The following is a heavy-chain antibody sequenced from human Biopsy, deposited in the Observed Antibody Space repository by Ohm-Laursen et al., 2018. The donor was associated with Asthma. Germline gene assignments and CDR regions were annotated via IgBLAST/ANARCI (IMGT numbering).Heavy chain of an antibody. Sequence: ASVKVSCKASGYNFISFAIHWVRQAPGQRLEWMGWVNTGNGNTKYSQKFQGRVTITRDTSASTAYMELRSLRSEDTATYYCARTYCDFLAGQVKDVFGVWGQGTMVTVSS. V-gene: IGHV1-3*04. CDR1: GYNFISFA. D-gene: IGHD6-19*01. CDR2: VNTGNGNT. J-gene: IGHJ3*01. CDR3: ARTYCDFLAGQVKDVFGV.